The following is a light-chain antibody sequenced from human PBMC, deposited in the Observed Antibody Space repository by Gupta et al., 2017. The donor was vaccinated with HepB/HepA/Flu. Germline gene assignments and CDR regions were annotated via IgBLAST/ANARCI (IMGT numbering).Light chain of an antibody. CDR2: DVS. CDR1: SSDVGCYNY. CDR3: SSYTSSSTYV. J-gene: IGLJ1*01. V-gene: IGLV2-14*03. Sequence: QSPLTQPASVSGSPGQSITSSCTVTSSDVGCYNYVSWYQQPPGKAPKLLINDVSNRPSGVSIRFSGSKSGNTASLTISGLQAEDEADYYCSSYTSSSTYVFGTGTKVTVL.